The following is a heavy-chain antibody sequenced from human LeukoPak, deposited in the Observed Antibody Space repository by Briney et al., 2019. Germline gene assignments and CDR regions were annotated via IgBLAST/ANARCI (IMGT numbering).Heavy chain of an antibody. V-gene: IGHV1-2*02. CDR1: GYTFTGYY. D-gene: IGHD4-17*01. J-gene: IGHJ1*01. CDR2: INPNSGGT. CDR3: ARGPYGDHEYSQH. Sequence: ASVKVSCKASGYTFTGYYMHWVRQAPGQGLEWMGWINPNSGGTNYAQKFQGRVTMTRDTSISTAYMELSRLTSDDTAVYYCARGPYGDHEYSQHWGQDTLVTVSS.